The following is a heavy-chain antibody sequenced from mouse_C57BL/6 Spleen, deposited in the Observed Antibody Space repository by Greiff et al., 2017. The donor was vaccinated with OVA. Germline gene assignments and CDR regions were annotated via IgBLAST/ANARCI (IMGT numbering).Heavy chain of an antibody. Sequence: QVQLQQSGPELVKPGASVKISCKASGYSFTSYYIHWVKQRPGPGLAWIGWIYPGSGNTKYNEKFKGKATLTADTASSTAYMQLSSLTSEDSAVYYCVYDYDVGFAYWGQGTLVTVSA. J-gene: IGHJ3*01. CDR3: VYDYDVGFAY. CDR2: IYPGSGNT. CDR1: GYSFTSYY. D-gene: IGHD2-4*01. V-gene: IGHV1-66*01.